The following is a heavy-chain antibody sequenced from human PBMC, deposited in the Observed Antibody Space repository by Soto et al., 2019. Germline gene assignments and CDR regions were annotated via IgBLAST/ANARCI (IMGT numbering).Heavy chain of an antibody. CDR2: LSPNGKNQ. CDR1: VFNFIIHA. CDR3: ASGADFYYDTSPY. Sequence: PVGSLRLSCAAPVFNFIIHALHCVRQSPGKGLEWVAVLSPNGKNQYYADSVKGRFTISSDTFTSTLFLQVTSLTPEDTAVYYCASGADFYYDTSPYWGPGTLVTVS. V-gene: IGHV3-30*04. D-gene: IGHD3-22*01. J-gene: IGHJ4*02.